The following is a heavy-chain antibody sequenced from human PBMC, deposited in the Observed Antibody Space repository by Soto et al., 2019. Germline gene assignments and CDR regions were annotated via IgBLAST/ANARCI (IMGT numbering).Heavy chain of an antibody. J-gene: IGHJ4*02. Sequence: EVQLVESGGGLVQPGGSLRLSCAASGFTFSDYYMDWVRQVPGKGLEWVGRTRNKANSYSPEYAPSVKGRFIISRHDLEDSMYLQMNSLKTEDTAVYYCARDTGGSYDFWGQGAWSPSPQ. D-gene: IGHD1-26*01. CDR2: TRNKANSYSP. CDR3: ARDTGGSYDF. CDR1: GFTFSDYY. V-gene: IGHV3-72*01.